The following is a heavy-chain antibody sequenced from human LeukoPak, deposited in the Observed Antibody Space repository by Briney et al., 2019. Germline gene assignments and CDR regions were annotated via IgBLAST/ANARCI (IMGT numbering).Heavy chain of an antibody. CDR3: ARERKITIFGVACDY. CDR1: GYTFTGHY. V-gene: IGHV1-2*06. Sequence: ASVKVSCKASGYTFTGHYMHWVRQAPGQGLEWMGRINPNGGVTNFAQKFQGRVTMTSDTSISTAYMQLSRLRSDDAAVYYCARERKITIFGVACDYWGQGTLVTVSS. D-gene: IGHD3-3*01. J-gene: IGHJ4*02. CDR2: INPNGGVT.